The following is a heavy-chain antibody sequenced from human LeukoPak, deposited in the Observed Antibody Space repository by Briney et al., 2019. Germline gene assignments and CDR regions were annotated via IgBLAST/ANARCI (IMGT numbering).Heavy chain of an antibody. CDR2: INHSGST. V-gene: IGHV4-34*01. CDR1: GGSISGYY. J-gene: IGHJ4*02. CDR3: ARAVRGYSYGIGFDY. D-gene: IGHD5-18*01. Sequence: SETLSLTCTVSGGSISGYYWSWIRQPPGKGLEWIGEINHSGSTNYNPSLKSRVTISVDTSKNQFSLKLSSVTAADTAVYYCARAVRGYSYGIGFDYWGQGTLVTVSS.